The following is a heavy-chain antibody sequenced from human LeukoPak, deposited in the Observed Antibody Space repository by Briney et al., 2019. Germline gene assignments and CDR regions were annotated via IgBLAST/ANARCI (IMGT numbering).Heavy chain of an antibody. CDR2: ISSSSSYT. CDR3: ARAVQLWFYDY. J-gene: IGHJ4*02. Sequence: GGSLRLSCAASGFAFSDYYMSWIRQAPGKGLEWVSYISSSSSYTNYADSVKGRFTISRDNAKNSLYLQMNSLRAEDTAVHYCARAVQLWFYDYWGQGTLVTVSS. CDR1: GFAFSDYY. D-gene: IGHD5-18*01. V-gene: IGHV3-11*06.